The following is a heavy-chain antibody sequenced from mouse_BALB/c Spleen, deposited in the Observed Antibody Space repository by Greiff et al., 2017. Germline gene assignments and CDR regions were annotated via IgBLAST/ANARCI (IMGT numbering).Heavy chain of an antibody. D-gene: IGHD2-1*01. J-gene: IGHJ4*01. CDR1: GYTFTDYN. CDR2: IYPYNGGT. CDR3: APLYYGNPNAMDY. V-gene: IGHV1S29*02. Sequence: VQLKQSGPELVKPGASVKISCKASGYTFTDYNMHWVKQSHGKSLEWIGYIYPYNGGTGYNQKFKSKATLTVDNSSSTAYMELRSLTSEDSAVYYCAPLYYGNPNAMDYWGQGTSVTVSS.